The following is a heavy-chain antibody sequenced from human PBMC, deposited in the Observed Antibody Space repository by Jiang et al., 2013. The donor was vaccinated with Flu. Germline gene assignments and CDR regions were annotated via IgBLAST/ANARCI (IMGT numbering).Heavy chain of an antibody. D-gene: IGHD3-10*01. J-gene: IGHJ4*02. Sequence: SVKVSCKASGYTFTNFGINWVRQAPGQGLEWMGWISGDTGNTIYSDNLQGRVAMTTDTSTSTAYMELSSLRSDDSAVYFCARTAMIDYYGSGSYYPFDYWGQGTLVTVSS. CDR3: ARTAMIDYYGSGSYYPFDY. CDR1: GYTFTNFG. V-gene: IGHV1-18*01. CDR2: ISGDTGNT.